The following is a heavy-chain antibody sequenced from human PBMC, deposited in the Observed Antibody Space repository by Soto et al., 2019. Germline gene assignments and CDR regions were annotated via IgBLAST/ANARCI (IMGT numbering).Heavy chain of an antibody. Sequence: SETLSLTCTVSGGSISSYYWSWTRQPPGKGLEWIGYIYYSGSTNYNPSLKSRVTISVDTSKNQFSLKLSSVTAADTAVYYCAGGDYYGSGSYYPFRYFDYWGQGTLVTVSS. CDR3: AGGDYYGSGSYYPFRYFDY. CDR2: IYYSGST. J-gene: IGHJ4*02. V-gene: IGHV4-59*01. D-gene: IGHD3-10*01. CDR1: GGSISSYY.